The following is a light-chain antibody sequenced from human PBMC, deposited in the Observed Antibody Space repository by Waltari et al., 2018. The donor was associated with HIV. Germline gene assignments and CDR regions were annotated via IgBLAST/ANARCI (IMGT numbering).Light chain of an antibody. CDR3: ASWDDSLSGVV. Sequence: QSVLTQPPSSSATPGQNVTISCSGGPSNIKTNAVSWYQQLPGAAPELVIYRSDQRPSGVPERFSGSKSATSASLAISGLRSDDEADYYCASWDDSLSGVVFGGGTKLTVL. CDR2: RSD. CDR1: PSNIKTNA. J-gene: IGLJ2*01. V-gene: IGLV1-47*01.